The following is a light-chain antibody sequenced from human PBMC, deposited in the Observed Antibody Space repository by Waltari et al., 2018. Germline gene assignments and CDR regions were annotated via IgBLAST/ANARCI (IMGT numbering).Light chain of an antibody. J-gene: IGKJ2*02. CDR1: QSVSSSY. CDR3: QQYGSSPRT. Sequence: EIVLPQSPGTLSLSPGERATLSCRASQSVSSSYLAWYQQKPGHAPRRLIYGASSRATGIPDRFSGSGSGTDFTLTISRLEPEDFAVYYCQQYGSSPRTFGQGTKLEIK. V-gene: IGKV3-20*01. CDR2: GAS.